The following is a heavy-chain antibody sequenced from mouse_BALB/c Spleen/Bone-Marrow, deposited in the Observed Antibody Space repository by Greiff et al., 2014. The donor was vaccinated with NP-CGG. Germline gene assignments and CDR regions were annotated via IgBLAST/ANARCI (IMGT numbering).Heavy chain of an antibody. V-gene: IGHV2-9*02. D-gene: IGHD1-1*01. CDR2: IWAGGST. CDR3: AREGRYYGKRYYFDY. Sequence: LQESGPGLAAPSQILSITCTVSGFSLTSYGVHWVRQPPGKGLEWLGVIWAGGSTNYNSALMSRLSISKDNSKSQVFLKMNSLQTDDTAMYYCAREGRYYGKRYYFDYWGQGTTLTVSS. J-gene: IGHJ2*01. CDR1: GFSLTSYG.